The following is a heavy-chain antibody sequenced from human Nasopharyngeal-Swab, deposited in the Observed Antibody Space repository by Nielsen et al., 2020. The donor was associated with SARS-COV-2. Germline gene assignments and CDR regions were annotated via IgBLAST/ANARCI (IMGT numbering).Heavy chain of an antibody. D-gene: IGHD3-16*01. CDR2: IKSKTDGGTT. CDR3: TRGGLYGMDV. Sequence: GESLKISCAASGFTFSNAWMSWVRQAPGKGLEWVGRIKSKTDGGTTDYAVPVKGRFTISRDDSKNTLYLQMNSLKTEDTAVYYCTRGGLYGMDVWGQGTTVTVSS. V-gene: IGHV3-15*01. CDR1: GFTFSNAW. J-gene: IGHJ6*02.